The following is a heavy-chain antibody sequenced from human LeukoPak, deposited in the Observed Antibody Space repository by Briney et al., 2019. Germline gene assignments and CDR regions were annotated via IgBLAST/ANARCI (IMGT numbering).Heavy chain of an antibody. CDR2: IIPILGIA. V-gene: IGHV1-69*04. J-gene: IGHJ4*02. D-gene: IGHD4-17*01. CDR3: ARGEETTGYFDY. Sequence: SVKVSCKASGGTFSSYAISWVRQAPGQGLEWMGRIIPILGIANYAQKFQGRVTITADKSTSTAYMELSSLRSEDTAVYYCARGEETTGYFDYWGQGTLVTVSS. CDR1: GGTFSSYA.